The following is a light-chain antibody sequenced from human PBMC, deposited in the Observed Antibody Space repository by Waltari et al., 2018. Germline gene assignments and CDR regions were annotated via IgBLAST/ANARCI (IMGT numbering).Light chain of an antibody. CDR1: EGISSY. CDR3: QLLNPYPRT. CDR2: AAS. V-gene: IGKV1-9*01. Sequence: DIQLTQSPSFLSASVGASVSITCRASEGISSYLAWYQQRPGKAPKLLIYAASTLHSGVPSRFSGSGSGTEFTLTISSLQPEDFATYYCQLLNPYPRTFGQGTKVEIK. J-gene: IGKJ1*01.